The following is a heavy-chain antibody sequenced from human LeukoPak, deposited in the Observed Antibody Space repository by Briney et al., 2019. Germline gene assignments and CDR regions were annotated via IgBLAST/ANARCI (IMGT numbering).Heavy chain of an antibody. CDR3: ASLAAAGTRIFDY. Sequence: SETLSLTCAVYGGSFSGYYWSWIRQPPGKGLEWIGEINHSESTNYNPSLKSRVTISVVTSKNQFSLKLSSVTAADTAVYYCASLAAAGTRIFDYWGQGTLVTVSS. CDR1: GGSFSGYY. J-gene: IGHJ4*02. CDR2: INHSEST. V-gene: IGHV4-34*01. D-gene: IGHD6-13*01.